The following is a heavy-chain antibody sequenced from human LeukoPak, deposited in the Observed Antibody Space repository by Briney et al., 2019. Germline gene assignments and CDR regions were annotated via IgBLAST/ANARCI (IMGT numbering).Heavy chain of an antibody. CDR3: ARDGSAPPSDY. CDR2: ITSSGSSI. Sequence: GGSLRLSCAPSGITFSDYYMSWIRQAPGKGLEWVSYITSSGSSIYYADSVKGRFTISRDNAKNSLYLQMNSLRAEDTAVYYCARDGSAPPSDYWGQGTLVTVSS. CDR1: GITFSDYY. V-gene: IGHV3-11*04. J-gene: IGHJ4*02.